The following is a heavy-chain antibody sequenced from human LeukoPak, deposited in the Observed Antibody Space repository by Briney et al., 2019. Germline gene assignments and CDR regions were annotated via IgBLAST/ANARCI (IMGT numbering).Heavy chain of an antibody. CDR1: GFTLSSYA. CDR3: AKVESVVVPAALYY. D-gene: IGHD2-2*01. CDR2: ISGSGGST. J-gene: IGHJ4*02. V-gene: IGHV3-23*01. Sequence: GGSLRLSCVGSGFTLSSYAMSWVRQAPGKGLEWVSAISGSGGSTYYADSVKGRFTISRDNSKNTLYLQMNSLRAEDTAVYYCAKVESVVVPAALYYWGQGTLVTVSS.